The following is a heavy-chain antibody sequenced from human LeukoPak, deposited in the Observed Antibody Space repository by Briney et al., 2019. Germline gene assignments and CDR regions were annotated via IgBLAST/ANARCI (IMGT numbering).Heavy chain of an antibody. V-gene: IGHV4-30-2*01. CDR1: GGSISSGAYS. D-gene: IGHD1-26*01. CDR2: IYHSGST. J-gene: IGHJ5*01. Sequence: SETLSLTCAVSGGSISSGAYSWTWIRQPPGKGLEWIGYIYHSGSTYYNPSLKSRVTISVDRSKNQFSLKLTSVTAADTAVYYCARGVGSSNWYDYWGQGTLVTVSS. CDR3: ARGVGSSNWYDY.